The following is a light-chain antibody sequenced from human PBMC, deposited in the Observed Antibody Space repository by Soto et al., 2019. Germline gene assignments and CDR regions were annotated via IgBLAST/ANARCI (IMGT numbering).Light chain of an antibody. CDR3: QQSYDMPWT. CDR1: RGIGST. J-gene: IGKJ1*01. CDR2: DTS. Sequence: EVVMTQSPATLSVSPGERATLSCRASRGIGSTLAWYQQKPGQTPRLLIYDTSTRATGVPARFIGSASGTEFTLTITSLQSEDFATYYCQQSYDMPWTFGQGTKVEIK. V-gene: IGKV3-15*01.